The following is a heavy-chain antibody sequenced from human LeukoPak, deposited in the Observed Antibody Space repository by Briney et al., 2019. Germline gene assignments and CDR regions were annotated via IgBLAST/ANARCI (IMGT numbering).Heavy chain of an antibody. CDR2: INHNSGGT. CDR1: GYTFTGYY. J-gene: IGHJ4*02. V-gene: IGHV1-2*02. CDR3: ARVWAIAVAGTLTFDY. Sequence: AASVKVSCKASGYTFTGYYMHWVRQAPGQGLEWMGWINHNSGGTNYAQKFQGRVTMTRDTSISTAYMELSRLRSDDTAVYYCARVWAIAVAGTLTFDYWGQGTLVTVSS. D-gene: IGHD6-19*01.